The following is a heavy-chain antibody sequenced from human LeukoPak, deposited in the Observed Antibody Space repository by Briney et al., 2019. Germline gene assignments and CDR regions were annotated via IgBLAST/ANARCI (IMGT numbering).Heavy chain of an antibody. CDR3: ERGASEWELLFYAFDI. V-gene: IGHV3-7*01. CDR2: IKQDGSEK. CDR1: GFTFSSYW. Sequence: GGSLRLSCAASGFTFSSYWMSWVRQAPGKGLEWVANIKQDGSEKYYVDSVKGRFTISRDNAKNSLYLQMNSLRAEDTAVYYCERGASEWELLFYAFDIWGQGTMVTVSS. D-gene: IGHD1-26*01. J-gene: IGHJ3*02.